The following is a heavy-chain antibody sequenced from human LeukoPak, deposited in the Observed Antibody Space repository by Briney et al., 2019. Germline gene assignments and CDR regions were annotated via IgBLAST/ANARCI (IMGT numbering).Heavy chain of an antibody. D-gene: IGHD3-10*01. CDR2: IYHSGST. CDR3: ARAPRSPGAFDI. CDR1: GGSISSGGYS. J-gene: IGHJ3*02. V-gene: IGHV4-30-2*01. Sequence: PSETLSLTCAVSGGSISSGGYSWSWIRQPPGKGLEWIGYIYHSGSTYYNPSLKSRVTISVDRSKNQFSLKLSSVTAADTAVYYCARAPRSPGAFDIWGQGTMVTVSS.